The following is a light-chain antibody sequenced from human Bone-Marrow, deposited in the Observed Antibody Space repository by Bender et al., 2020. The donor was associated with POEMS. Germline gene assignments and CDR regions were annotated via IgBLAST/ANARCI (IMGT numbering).Light chain of an antibody. J-gene: IGLJ3*02. V-gene: IGLV1-44*01. CDR1: NSNIGTNA. CDR2: SDN. CDR3: AAWDAGLSGGV. Sequence: QSVLTQPPSASGTPGQRVTISCSGSNSNIGTNAVNWYQQFPGTAPKLLIYSDNQRPSGVPDRFYAFKSGTSASLAVRGLQSEDEADYYWAAWDAGLSGGVFGGGNKLT.